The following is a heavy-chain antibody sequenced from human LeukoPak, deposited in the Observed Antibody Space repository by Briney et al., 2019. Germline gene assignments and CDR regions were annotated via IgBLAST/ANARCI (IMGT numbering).Heavy chain of an antibody. CDR1: GHTFTSND. D-gene: IGHD2-15*01. V-gene: IGHV1-8*01. CDR2: MNPNSDNT. CDR3: ARIGPGGYLDY. J-gene: IGHJ4*02. Sequence: ASVKVSCKASGHTFTSNDINWVRQATGQGLEWMGWMNPNSDNTGYAQKFQGRVTMTRDTSIRTVYMELISLTSEDAAVYYCARIGPGGYLDYWGQGTLVTVSS.